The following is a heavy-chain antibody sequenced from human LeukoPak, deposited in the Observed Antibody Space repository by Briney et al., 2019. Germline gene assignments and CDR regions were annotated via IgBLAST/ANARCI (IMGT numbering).Heavy chain of an antibody. V-gene: IGHV3-30*18. J-gene: IGHJ4*02. CDR1: GFTFSSYG. Sequence: GGSLRLSCAASGFTFSSYGMHWVRQAPGKGLEWVAVISYDGSNKYYADSVKGRFTISRDNSKDTLYLQMNSLRAEDTAVYYCAKDFGWSFDYWGQGTLVTVSS. D-gene: IGHD2-8*01. CDR2: ISYDGSNK. CDR3: AKDFGWSFDY.